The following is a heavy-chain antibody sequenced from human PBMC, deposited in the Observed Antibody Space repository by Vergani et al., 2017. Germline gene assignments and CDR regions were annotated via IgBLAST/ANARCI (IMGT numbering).Heavy chain of an antibody. D-gene: IGHD1-26*01. CDR2: IYYSGST. Sequence: QVQLQESGPGLVKPSETLSLTCTVSGGSISSYYWSWIRQPPGKGLEWIGYIYYSGSTNYNPSLKSRVTISVDTSKNQFSLKLSSVTAADTAVYYCARHGGSYSGMYYFDYWGQGTLVTVSS. J-gene: IGHJ4*02. CDR1: GGSISSYY. V-gene: IGHV4-59*08. CDR3: ARHGGSYSGMYYFDY.